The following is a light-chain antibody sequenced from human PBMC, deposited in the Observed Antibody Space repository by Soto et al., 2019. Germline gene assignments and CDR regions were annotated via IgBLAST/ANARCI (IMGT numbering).Light chain of an antibody. CDR3: QQTYSTPLT. V-gene: IGKV1-39*01. Sequence: DIQMTQSPSSLSASVGDTVTITCRASQKISTYVNWYQQKLGKAPKLLISVSSNLHSGVPSRFSGSGFGTDFSLTITSLQREDFATYYCQQTYSTPLTFGGGTKVEIK. CDR1: QKISTY. J-gene: IGKJ4*01. CDR2: VSS.